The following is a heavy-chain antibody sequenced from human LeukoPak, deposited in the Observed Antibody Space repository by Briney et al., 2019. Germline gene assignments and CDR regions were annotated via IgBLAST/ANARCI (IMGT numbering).Heavy chain of an antibody. CDR2: IYSGGST. J-gene: IGHJ5*02. CDR3: ARSGVVPAAIGWFDP. Sequence: GGSLRLSCAASGFTVSSNYMSWVRQAPGKGLEWVSVIYSGGSTYYADSVKGRFTISRDNSKNTLYLQMNSLRAEDTAVYYCARSGVVPAAIGWFDPWGQGTLVTVSS. D-gene: IGHD2-2*01. CDR1: GFTVSSNY. V-gene: IGHV3-66*01.